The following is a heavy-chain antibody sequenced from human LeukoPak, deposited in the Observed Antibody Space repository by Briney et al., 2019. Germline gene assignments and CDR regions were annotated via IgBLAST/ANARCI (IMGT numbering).Heavy chain of an antibody. D-gene: IGHD2-21*01. Sequence: GGSLRLSCAASGFTFSSYWMSWVRQAPGKGLEWVANIKQDGSEKYYVDSVKGRFTISRDNAKNSLYLQMNSLRAEDTAVYYCAASTITIPYYMDVWGKGTTVTISS. CDR1: GFTFSSYW. V-gene: IGHV3-7*01. J-gene: IGHJ6*03. CDR3: AASTITIPYYMDV. CDR2: IKQDGSEK.